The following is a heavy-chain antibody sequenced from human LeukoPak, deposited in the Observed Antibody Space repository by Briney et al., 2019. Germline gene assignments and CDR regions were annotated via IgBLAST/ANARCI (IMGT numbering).Heavy chain of an antibody. CDR3: AKDPGFIEVVPAAIAFDI. V-gene: IGHV3-23*01. CDR1: GFTFSSYA. CDR2: ISGSGGSS. J-gene: IGHJ3*02. D-gene: IGHD2-2*01. Sequence: GGSLRLSCAASGFTFSSYAMIWLRQAPGKGLEWVSAISGSGGSSYYADSVKGRFTISRVNSKNNLYLQMPSLRADDSALSYCAKDPGFIEVVPAAIAFDIWGQGRMVTVS.